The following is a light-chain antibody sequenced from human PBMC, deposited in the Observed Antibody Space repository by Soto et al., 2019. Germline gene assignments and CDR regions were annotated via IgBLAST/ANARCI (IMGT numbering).Light chain of an antibody. CDR1: GSDISAYTY. V-gene: IGLV2-8*01. CDR3: SSYTTSSALQV. CDR2: EVT. Sequence: QSVLTQPPSASGSPGQSVTISCTGTGSDISAYTYVSWYQHHPGTAPKLIIYEVTKRPSGVPDRFSGSKSGNTASLTVSGLQTEDEADYYCSSYTTSSALQVFGTGTKVTVL. J-gene: IGLJ1*01.